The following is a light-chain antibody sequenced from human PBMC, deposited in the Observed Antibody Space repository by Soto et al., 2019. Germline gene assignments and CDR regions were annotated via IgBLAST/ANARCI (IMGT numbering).Light chain of an antibody. Sequence: DIQMTQSPSSLSASVGDRVTITCQASQDISNYLNWYQQKPGKAPKLLIYDASNLETRVPSRFSGSGSGTDFTFTISCLQPEDIATYYCQQYDNLLFTFGPGTKVDIK. CDR1: QDISNY. V-gene: IGKV1-33*01. CDR3: QQYDNLLFT. CDR2: DAS. J-gene: IGKJ3*01.